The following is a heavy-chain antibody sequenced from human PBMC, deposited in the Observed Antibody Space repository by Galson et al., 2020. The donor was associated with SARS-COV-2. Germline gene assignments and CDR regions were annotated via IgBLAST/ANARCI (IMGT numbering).Heavy chain of an antibody. V-gene: IGHV1-2*02. CDR1: GYRFTGYY. CDR3: VRGLSGDWPYYYFYGMDV. CDR2: INPSTGSA. Sequence: DSVKVSCKASGYRFTGYYMYWVRQAHGQGLEYMGWINPSTGSASYGQKFQDRATMTSDMSITTAFLKLSGLRFDDTAVYYCVRGLSGDWPYYYFYGMDVWGQGTTVTVSS. J-gene: IGHJ6*02. D-gene: IGHD2-21*02.